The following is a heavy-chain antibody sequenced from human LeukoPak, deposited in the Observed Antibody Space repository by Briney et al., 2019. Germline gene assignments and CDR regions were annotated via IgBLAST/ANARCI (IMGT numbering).Heavy chain of an antibody. J-gene: IGHJ4*02. V-gene: IGHV4-34*01. D-gene: IGHD4-11*01. Sequence: SETLSLTCAVYGGSFSGYYWSWIRQPPGKGLEWIGEINHSGGTNYNPSLESRVTLSVDTSKNQFSLRVTSVTAADTAMYYCARLEGRWDDYTKYFSDFWGQGTLVTVSS. CDR2: INHSGGT. CDR3: ARLEGRWDDYTKYFSDF. CDR1: GGSFSGYY.